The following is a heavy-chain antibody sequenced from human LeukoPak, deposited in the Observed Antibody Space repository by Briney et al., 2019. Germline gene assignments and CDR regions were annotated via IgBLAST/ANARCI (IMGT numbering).Heavy chain of an antibody. CDR2: ISSSGSTI. D-gene: IGHD1-26*01. CDR3: ARSASGSQPIGFDY. J-gene: IGHJ4*02. CDR1: GFTFSSYA. V-gene: IGHV3-11*01. Sequence: PGGSLRLSCAASGFTFSSYAMSWIRQAPGKGLEWVSYISSSGSTIYYADSVKGRFTISRDNAKNSLYLQMNSLRAEDTAVYYCARSASGSQPIGFDYWGQGTLVTVSS.